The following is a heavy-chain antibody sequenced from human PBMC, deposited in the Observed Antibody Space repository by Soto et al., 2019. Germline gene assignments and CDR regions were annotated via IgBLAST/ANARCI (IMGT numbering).Heavy chain of an antibody. D-gene: IGHD2-21*02. CDR2: ISYDGSNK. J-gene: IGHJ1*01. V-gene: IGHV3-30*18. CDR1: GFTFSSYG. Sequence: QVQLVESGGGVVQPGRSLRLSCAASGFTFSSYGMHWVRQAPGKGLEWVAVISYDGSNKYYADSVKGRFTISRDNSKNTLDLQMNSLRAEDTAVYYCAKDFDVVVTATCQHWGQGTLVTVSS. CDR3: AKDFDVVVTATCQH.